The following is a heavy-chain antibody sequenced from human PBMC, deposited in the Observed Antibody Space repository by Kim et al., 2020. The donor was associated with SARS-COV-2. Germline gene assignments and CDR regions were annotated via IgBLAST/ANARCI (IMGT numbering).Heavy chain of an antibody. V-gene: IGHV3-13*03. CDR3: ARSDILMTYDAFDI. D-gene: IGHD2-21*02. J-gene: IGHJ3*02. Sequence: GSVRGHFTISRENAKNSLYLQINRLRAGDTAVYYCARSDILMTYDAFDIWGQGTMVTVSS.